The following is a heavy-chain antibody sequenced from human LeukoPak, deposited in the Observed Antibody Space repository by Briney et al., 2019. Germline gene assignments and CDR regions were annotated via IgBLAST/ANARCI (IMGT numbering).Heavy chain of an antibody. J-gene: IGHJ1*01. CDR1: GFTFSSYA. CDR2: VSAHGLDK. Sequence: GGSLSLSCAASGFTFSSYAMHWVRQAPGKGLEWLAVVSAHGLDKFYASSVRGRFTISKDTSKNTLSLQMNSLRSDDSGVYYCARAFTPGIRKALWIGDSLWDQGTLVTVSS. D-gene: IGHD3-10*01. CDR3: ARAFTPGIRKALWIGDSL. V-gene: IGHV3-30*04.